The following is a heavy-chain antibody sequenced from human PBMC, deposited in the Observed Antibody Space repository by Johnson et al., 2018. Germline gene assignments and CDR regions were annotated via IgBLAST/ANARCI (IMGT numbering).Heavy chain of an antibody. V-gene: IGHV3-33*06. CDR2: IWYDGSNK. Sequence: QVQLVQSGGGVVQPGRSLRLSCAASGFTFSNYGMHWVRQAPGKGLEWVAVIWYDGSNKYYADSVKGRFTISRDNSKNTLYLQMNSLRAEDTALYYCAKDGGYCSSTSCYRVSYYYYGMDVWGQGTTVTVSS. D-gene: IGHD2-2*02. CDR3: AKDGGYCSSTSCYRVSYYYYGMDV. J-gene: IGHJ6*02. CDR1: GFTFSNYG.